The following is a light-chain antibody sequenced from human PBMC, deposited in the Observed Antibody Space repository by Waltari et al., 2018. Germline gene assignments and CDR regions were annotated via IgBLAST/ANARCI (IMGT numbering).Light chain of an antibody. CDR1: NLEDKF. Sequence: YELTQPPSVSVSPGQTASITCSGDNLEDKFVCWYQQKAGQSPVLVIHQDSRRPSGIPERFYGSSSGNTATLTVSGTQAMDEADYYCQAWDSSTDVVFGGGTRLTVL. CDR2: QDS. V-gene: IGLV3-1*01. CDR3: QAWDSSTDVV. J-gene: IGLJ2*01.